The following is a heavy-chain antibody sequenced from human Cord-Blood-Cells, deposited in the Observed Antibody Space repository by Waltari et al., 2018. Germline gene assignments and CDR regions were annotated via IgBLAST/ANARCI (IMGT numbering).Heavy chain of an antibody. V-gene: IGHV1-46*01. CDR3: ARARGAARDAFDI. D-gene: IGHD6-6*01. J-gene: IGHJ3*02. Sequence: QVQLVQSGAEVKKPGASVKVSCKASGYTFTSYYMHWVRQAPGQGLEWMGIINPSGGSTSYAQKFQGRVTMTRDTSTSTVYMELSSLGSEDTAVYYCARARGAARDAFDIWGQGTMVTVSS. CDR2: INPSGGST. CDR1: GYTFTSYY.